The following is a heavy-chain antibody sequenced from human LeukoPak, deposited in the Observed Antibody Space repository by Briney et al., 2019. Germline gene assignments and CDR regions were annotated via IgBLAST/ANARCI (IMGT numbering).Heavy chain of an antibody. CDR3: ARALYYYDSSGYYSPIYYFDY. V-gene: IGHV4-38-2*02. CDR2: IYPSGST. D-gene: IGHD3-22*01. J-gene: IGHJ4*02. CDR1: GYSISNGYY. Sequence: TETLSLTRTVSGYSISNGYYWGWIRQPPGTGLEWIGSIYPSGSTFYNPSLKSRVTISVDTSKNQFSLRLSSVTAADTAVYYCARALYYYDSSGYYSPIYYFDYWGQGTLVTVSS.